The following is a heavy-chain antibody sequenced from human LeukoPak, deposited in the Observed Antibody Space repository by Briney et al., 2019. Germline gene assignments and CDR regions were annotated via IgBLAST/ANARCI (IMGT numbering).Heavy chain of an antibody. CDR1: GFTFSSYW. CDR2: ISQDGTTK. CDR3: AKDLYHYASDV. V-gene: IGHV3-7*01. Sequence: GGSLRLSCAASGFTFSSYWMHWVRQTPGKGLEWVASISQDGTTKPHVDSVEGRFTISRDNARNSLFLQMNSLTAEDSAVYYCAKDLYHYASDVWCQGTTVTVSS. D-gene: IGHD3-22*01. J-gene: IGHJ6*02.